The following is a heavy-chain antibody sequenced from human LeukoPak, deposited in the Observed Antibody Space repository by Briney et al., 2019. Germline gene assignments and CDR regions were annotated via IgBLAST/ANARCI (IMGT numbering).Heavy chain of an antibody. J-gene: IGHJ2*01. V-gene: IGHV4-59*01. CDR3: ARAGGPLTRLIDWYFDL. CDR2: IYYSVST. CDR1: GGSISSYY. Sequence: PSETLSLTCTVSGGSISSYYWSWIRQPPGKGLEWIGHIYYSVSTNYNPSLKSRVTMSVDTSKNQFSLKLSSVTAADTAVYYCARAGGPLTRLIDWYFDLWGRGTLITVSS. D-gene: IGHD1/OR15-1a*01.